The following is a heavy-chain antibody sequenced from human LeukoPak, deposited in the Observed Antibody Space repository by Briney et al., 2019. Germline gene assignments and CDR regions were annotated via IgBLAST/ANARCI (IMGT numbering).Heavy chain of an antibody. CDR3: ARAAGHCSSPNCPVDHYYYYMDV. D-gene: IGHD2-2*01. CDR1: GFTFDDYA. Sequence: PARSLRLSSAASGFTFDDYAMHWVRQAPGKGLEWVSGIRWNSGSIGYADSVKGRFTISRDNAKNSLYLQMNSLRAEDTAVYYCARAAGHCSSPNCPVDHYYYYMDVWGKGTTVTVSS. J-gene: IGHJ6*03. V-gene: IGHV3-9*01. CDR2: IRWNSGSI.